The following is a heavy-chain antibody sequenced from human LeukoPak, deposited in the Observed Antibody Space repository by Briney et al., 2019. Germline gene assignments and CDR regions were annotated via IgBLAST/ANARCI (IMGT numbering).Heavy chain of an antibody. Sequence: GASVKDSCKASGYTFTGYYMHWGRQAPGQGLEWMGRINPNSGGTNYAQKFQGRVTMTRDTSISTAYMELSRLRSDDTAVYYCASPHYYDSSGQARGDYWGQGTLVTVSS. D-gene: IGHD3-22*01. V-gene: IGHV1-2*06. CDR3: ASPHYYDSSGQARGDY. J-gene: IGHJ4*02. CDR2: INPNSGGT. CDR1: GYTFTGYY.